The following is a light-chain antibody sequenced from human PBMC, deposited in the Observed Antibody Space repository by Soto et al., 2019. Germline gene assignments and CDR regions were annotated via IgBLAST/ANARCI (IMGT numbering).Light chain of an antibody. CDR3: QTWGTGIEV. CDR1: SGHSSYT. CDR2: LNSDGSH. Sequence: QSVLTQSPSASASLGASVKLTCTLSSGHSSYTIAWHQQQPEKGPRYLMTLNSDGSHSKGDGIPDRVSGSSSGAERYLSISSLQSEDEADYYCQTWGTGIEVFGGGTKVTVL. J-gene: IGLJ3*02. V-gene: IGLV4-69*01.